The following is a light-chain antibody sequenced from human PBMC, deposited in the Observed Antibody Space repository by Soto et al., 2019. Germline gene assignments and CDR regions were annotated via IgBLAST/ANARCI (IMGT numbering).Light chain of an antibody. J-gene: IGKJ4*01. CDR2: DAS. CDR1: RNIKTS. CDR3: QQINSFPPT. V-gene: IGKV1-12*01. Sequence: DIQMTQSPSSVSASVGDRVTITCRASRNIKTSLVWYQQRPGKGPELLIYDASTLQSGVPSRISGSGSGTEFTLTISRLQPEDFATFYCQQINSFPPTFGGGTKVDIK.